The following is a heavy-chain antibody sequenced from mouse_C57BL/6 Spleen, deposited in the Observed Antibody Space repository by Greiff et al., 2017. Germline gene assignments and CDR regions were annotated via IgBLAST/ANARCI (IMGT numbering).Heavy chain of an antibody. CDR3: TSYYGYIYAMDY. V-gene: IGHV14-4*01. CDR2: IDPENGDT. CDR1: GFNIKDDY. Sequence: DVQLQESGAELVRPGASVKLSCTASGFNIKDDYMHWVKQRPEQGLEWIGWIDPENGDTEYASKFQGKATITADTSSNTAYLQLSSLTSEDTAVYYCTSYYGYIYAMDYWGQGTSVTVSS. J-gene: IGHJ4*01. D-gene: IGHD2-2*01.